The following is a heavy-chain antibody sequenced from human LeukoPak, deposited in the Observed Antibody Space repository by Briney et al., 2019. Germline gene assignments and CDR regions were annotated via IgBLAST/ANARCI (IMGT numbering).Heavy chain of an antibody. D-gene: IGHD3-10*01. Sequence: PSETLSLTCTVSGGSISSYYWSWIRQPPGKGLEWIGYIYYSGSTNYNPSLKSRVTISVDTSKNQFSLKLSSVTAADTAVYYCARGRYYGSGSYKYWGQGTLVTVSS. CDR1: GGSISSYY. CDR3: ARGRYYGSGSYKY. V-gene: IGHV4-59*01. J-gene: IGHJ4*02. CDR2: IYYSGST.